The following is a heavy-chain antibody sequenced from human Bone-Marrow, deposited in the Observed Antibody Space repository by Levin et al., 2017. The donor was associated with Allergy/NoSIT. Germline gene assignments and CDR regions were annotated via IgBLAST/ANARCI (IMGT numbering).Heavy chain of an antibody. CDR3: AREAERYCSSTSCSNLSHWFDP. CDR1: GGSISSYY. D-gene: IGHD2-2*01. Sequence: SETLSLTCTVSGGSISSYYWSWIRQPPGKGLEWIGYIYYSGSTNYNPSLKSRVTISVDTSKNQFSLKLSSVTAADTAVYYCAREAERYCSSTSCSNLSHWFDPWGQGTLVTVSS. CDR2: IYYSGST. V-gene: IGHV4-59*01. J-gene: IGHJ5*02.